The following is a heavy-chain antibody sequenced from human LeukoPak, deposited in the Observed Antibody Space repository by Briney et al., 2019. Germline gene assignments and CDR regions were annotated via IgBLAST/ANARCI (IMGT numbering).Heavy chain of an antibody. D-gene: IGHD3-10*02. J-gene: IGHJ4*02. CDR3: TAKHYVSGRDY. V-gene: IGHV3-15*01. Sequence: GGSLGLSCAVSGFTVDSAFLSWVRHPPGKGLECVCRIKSKADGGTIDYAAPVKGRFTIPREDSKNRLFLQMRSLNSEVPAVYYCTAKHYVSGRDYWGQGTLVTVSS. CDR1: GFTVDSAF. CDR2: IKSKADGGTI.